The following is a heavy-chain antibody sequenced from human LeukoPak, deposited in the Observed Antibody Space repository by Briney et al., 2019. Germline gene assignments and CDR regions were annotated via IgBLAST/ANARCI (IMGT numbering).Heavy chain of an antibody. CDR1: GGSISSYY. CDR2: IYYSGST. D-gene: IGHD4-17*01. CDR3: ARDRDYGDHEGARRNWFDP. Sequence: SETLSPTCTVSGGSISSYYWSWIRQPPGKGLEWIGYIYYSGSTNYNPSLKSRVTISVDTSKNQFSLKLSSMTAADTAVYYCARDRDYGDHEGARRNWFDPWGQGTLVTVSS. J-gene: IGHJ5*02. V-gene: IGHV4-59*01.